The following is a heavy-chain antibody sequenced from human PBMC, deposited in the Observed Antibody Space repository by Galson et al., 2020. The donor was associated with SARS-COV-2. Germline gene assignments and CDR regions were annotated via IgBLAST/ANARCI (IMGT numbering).Heavy chain of an antibody. J-gene: IGHJ4*02. CDR2: INSEGNST. D-gene: IGHD1-26*01. CDR3: TATRAY. V-gene: IGHV3-74*01. Sequence: GESLKISCTASGFTFSNFWMHWVRQAPGKGLEWVSRINSEGNSTSYADSVKGRFTISRDNAKNTLFLQMSSLRVEDTAVYYCTATRAYWGQGTLVTVSS. CDR1: GFTFSNFW.